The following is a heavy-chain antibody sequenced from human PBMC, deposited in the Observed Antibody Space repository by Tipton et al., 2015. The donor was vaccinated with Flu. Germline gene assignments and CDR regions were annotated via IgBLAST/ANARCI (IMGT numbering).Heavy chain of an antibody. CDR2: IYPDGSDT. V-gene: IGHV5-51*01. CDR3: ARRDILTGYFDY. CDR1: RYSFTDSW. D-gene: IGHD3-9*01. Sequence: LVQSGAEVKKPGESLKISCKGSRYSFTDSWIGWVRQMPGKGLEWMGIIYPDGSDTRYGPSFQGQVTMSVDKSISVAYLQWSSLKASDTAMYYCARRDILTGYFDYWGQGTLVTVSS. J-gene: IGHJ4*02.